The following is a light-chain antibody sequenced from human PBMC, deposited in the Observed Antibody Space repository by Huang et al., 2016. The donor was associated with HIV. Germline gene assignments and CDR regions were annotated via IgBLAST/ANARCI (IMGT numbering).Light chain of an antibody. J-gene: IGKJ4*01. Sequence: EIVLTQSPATLSLSPGERATLSCRAPQNVTDTLAWYRQKPGQAPSLLIYRAHNRASGTPARFSGSGSGTDFTLHISSLEPEDFAVYYCQERIQWPRLTVGGGTKVELK. CDR3: QERIQWPRLT. CDR1: QNVTDT. CDR2: RAH. V-gene: IGKV3-11*01.